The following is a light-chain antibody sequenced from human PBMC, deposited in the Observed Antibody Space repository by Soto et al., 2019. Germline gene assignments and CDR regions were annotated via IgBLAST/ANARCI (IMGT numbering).Light chain of an antibody. CDR3: QHYNSYST. Sequence: KHMTQCPPTQSASVGDRVTITFRASQSISSWLAWYQQKPGKAPKLLIYKASSLESGVPSRFSGSGSGTEFSLAISSLQLYEFARHSCQHYNSYSTFGQETKVDIK. CDR1: QSISSW. V-gene: IGKV1-5*03. CDR2: KAS. J-gene: IGKJ1*01.